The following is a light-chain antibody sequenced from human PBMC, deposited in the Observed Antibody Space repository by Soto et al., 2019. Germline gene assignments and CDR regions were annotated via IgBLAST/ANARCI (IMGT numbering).Light chain of an antibody. V-gene: IGKV3-15*01. CDR3: QQYHTWPA. CDR1: QSVFSS. J-gene: IGKJ4*02. CDR2: GAA. Sequence: EIVMTQSPATLSVSPGERVTLSCRASQSVFSSLAWYQQKPGQAPRLLIYGAATRATGIPDRFSGRGSGTDFTLTISSLQSEDFAVYVLQQYHTWPAFGRGARVEIK.